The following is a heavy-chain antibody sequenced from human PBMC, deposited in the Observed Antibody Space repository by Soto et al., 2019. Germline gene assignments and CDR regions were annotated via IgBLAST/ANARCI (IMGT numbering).Heavy chain of an antibody. Sequence: EVQLLESGGGLVQPGGSLRLSCAASGFTFSSYAMSWVRQAPGKGLEWVSAISGSGGSTYYADSVKGRFTISRDNAKNTLYLQMNSLRAEDTAVYYCARGIAAAGRGWFDPWGQGTLVTVSS. CDR1: GFTFSSYA. J-gene: IGHJ5*02. D-gene: IGHD6-13*01. CDR2: ISGSGGST. V-gene: IGHV3-23*01. CDR3: ARGIAAAGRGWFDP.